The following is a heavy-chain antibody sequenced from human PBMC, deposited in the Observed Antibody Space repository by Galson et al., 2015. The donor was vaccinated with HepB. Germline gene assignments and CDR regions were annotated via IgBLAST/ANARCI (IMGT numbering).Heavy chain of an antibody. CDR1: GFTFSNAW. D-gene: IGHD4-17*01. Sequence: FLRLSCAASGFTFSNAWMSWVRQAPGKGLEWVGRIKNKADGGTIHYAAPVKGRFTISRDDSENTLYLQMNSLKTEDTAVYYCSRTDPLDVWGQGTTVTVSS. J-gene: IGHJ6*02. CDR2: IKNKADGGTI. CDR3: SRTDPLDV. V-gene: IGHV3-15*01.